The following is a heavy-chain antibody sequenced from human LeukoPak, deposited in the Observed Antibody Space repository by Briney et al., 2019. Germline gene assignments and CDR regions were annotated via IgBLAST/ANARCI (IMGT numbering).Heavy chain of an antibody. CDR2: IKQDGSEK. D-gene: IGHD3-10*01. CDR3: ARGMRGAFDI. V-gene: IGHV3-7*01. J-gene: IGHJ3*02. Sequence: PGGSLRLSCAASGFTFGNYWMNWVRQAPGKGLEWVANIKQDGSEKYYVDSVKGRFTISRDNAKNSLYLQMNSLRAEDTAVYYCARGMRGAFDIWGQGTMVTVSS. CDR1: GFTFGNYW.